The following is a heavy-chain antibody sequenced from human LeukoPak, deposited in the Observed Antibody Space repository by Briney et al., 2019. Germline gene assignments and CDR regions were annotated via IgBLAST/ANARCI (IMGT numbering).Heavy chain of an antibody. CDR1: GGTFSSYA. V-gene: IGHV1-69*11. CDR3: ARAVDYGGTLDY. CDR2: IIPILGTA. J-gene: IGHJ4*02. Sequence: SVKVSCKASGGTFSSYAISWVRQAPGQGLEWMGRIIPILGTANYAQKVQGRVTISTDESTSTAYMELSSLRSDDTAVYYCARAVDYGGTLDYWGQGTLVTVSS. D-gene: IGHD4-23*01.